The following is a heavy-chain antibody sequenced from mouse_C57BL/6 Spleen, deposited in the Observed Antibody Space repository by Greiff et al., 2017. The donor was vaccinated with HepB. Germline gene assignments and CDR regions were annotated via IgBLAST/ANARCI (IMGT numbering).Heavy chain of an antibody. D-gene: IGHD1-1*01. V-gene: IGHV1-69*01. CDR1: GYTFTSYW. CDR3: ARGGSSFAY. CDR2: IDPSDSYT. Sequence: QVQLKQSGAELVMPGASVKLSCKASGYTFTSYWMHWVKQRPGQGLEWIGEIDPSDSYTNYNQKFKGKSTLTVDKSSSTAYMQLSSLTSEDSAVYYCARGGSSFAYWGQGTLVTVSA. J-gene: IGHJ3*01.